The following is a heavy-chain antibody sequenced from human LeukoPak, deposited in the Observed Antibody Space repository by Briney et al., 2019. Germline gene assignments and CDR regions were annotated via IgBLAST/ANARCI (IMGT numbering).Heavy chain of an antibody. CDR1: GGSISSYY. CDR3: AREGSGLSY. Sequence: SETLSLTCTVSGGSISSYYWSWIRQPPGKGLEWIGYIYYSGSTNYNPSLKSRVTISVDTSKNQFSLKLSSVTAADTAVYYCAREGSGLSYWGQGTLVTVSS. V-gene: IGHV4-59*08. D-gene: IGHD3-10*01. J-gene: IGHJ4*02. CDR2: IYYSGST.